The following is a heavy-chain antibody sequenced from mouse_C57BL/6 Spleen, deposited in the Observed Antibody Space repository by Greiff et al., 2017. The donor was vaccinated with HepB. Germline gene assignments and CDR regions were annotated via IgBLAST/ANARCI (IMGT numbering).Heavy chain of an antibody. D-gene: IGHD1-1*01. CDR2: ISYDGSN. CDR3: ARSYYYGSSYGAMDY. V-gene: IGHV3-6*01. Sequence: VQLKESGPGLVKPSQSLSLTCSVPGYSITSGYYWNWIRQFPGNKLEWMGYISYDGSNNYNPSLKNRISITRDTSKNQFFLKLNSVTTEDTATYYCARSYYYGSSYGAMDYWGQGTSVTVSS. CDR1: GYSITSGYY. J-gene: IGHJ4*01.